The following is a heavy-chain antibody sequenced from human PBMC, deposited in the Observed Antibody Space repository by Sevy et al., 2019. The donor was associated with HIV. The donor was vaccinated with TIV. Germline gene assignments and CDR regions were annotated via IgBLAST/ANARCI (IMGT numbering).Heavy chain of an antibody. D-gene: IGHD2-2*01. CDR2: IYLSGSS. Sequence: AETLSLTCTVSGASISRNYWTWIRQPPGKGLEWIGYIYLSGSSNYNPSLKSRVTISIDASKNQFSLKLNSVTAADTALYYCAREMNHYASRFSEGMDVWGQGTSVSVSS. J-gene: IGHJ6*02. CDR1: GASISRNY. V-gene: IGHV4-59*13. CDR3: AREMNHYASRFSEGMDV.